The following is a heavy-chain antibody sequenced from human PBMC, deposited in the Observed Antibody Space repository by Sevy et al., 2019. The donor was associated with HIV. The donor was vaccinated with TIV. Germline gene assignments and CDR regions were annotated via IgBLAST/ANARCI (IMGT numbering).Heavy chain of an antibody. CDR3: ARGHSSSWYYFDY. J-gene: IGHJ4*02. V-gene: IGHV3-33*01. D-gene: IGHD6-13*01. Sequence: GGSLRLSCAASGFTFSSYGMYWVRQAPGKGLEWVAVIWYDGSNKYYADSVKGRFTISRDNSKNTLYLQMNSLRAEDTAVYYCARGHSSSWYYFDYWGQGTLVTVSS. CDR2: IWYDGSNK. CDR1: GFTFSSYG.